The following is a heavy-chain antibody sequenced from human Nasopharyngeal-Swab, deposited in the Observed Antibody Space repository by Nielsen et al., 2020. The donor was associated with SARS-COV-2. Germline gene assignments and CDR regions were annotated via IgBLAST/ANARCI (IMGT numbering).Heavy chain of an antibody. V-gene: IGHV3-73*01. CDR3: TTDFYFDY. CDR1: GFIFSASA. CDR2: IGDKDHNYAT. Sequence: GESLKISWAASGFIFSASAMHWVRQASGKGLEWVGRIGDKDHNYATTYGASVKGRFTISRDDSKNTVFLHMDSLRTEDTALYYCTTDFYFDYWGQGTLVTVSS. J-gene: IGHJ4*02.